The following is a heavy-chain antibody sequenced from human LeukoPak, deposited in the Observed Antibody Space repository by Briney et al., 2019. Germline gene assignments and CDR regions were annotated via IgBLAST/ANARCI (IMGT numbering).Heavy chain of an antibody. CDR2: IYPGGSDT. CDR1: GYSFTNYW. D-gene: IGHD1-26*01. CDR3: ARRSGSYWSFDY. V-gene: IGHV5-51*01. J-gene: IGHJ4*02. Sequence: GESLKISCKTSGYSFTNYWIGWVRQMPGKGLEWMGIIYPGGSDTRYSPSFQGQVTISADKSISTAYLQWNNLKASDTAMYYCARRSGSYWSFDYWGQGTLVTVSS.